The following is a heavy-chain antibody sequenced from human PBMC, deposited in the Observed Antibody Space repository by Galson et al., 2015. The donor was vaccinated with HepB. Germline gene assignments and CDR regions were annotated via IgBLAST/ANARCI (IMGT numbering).Heavy chain of an antibody. V-gene: IGHV3-74*01. J-gene: IGHJ4*02. D-gene: IGHD6-13*01. CDR1: GFTFSSYW. Sequence: SLRLSCAASGFTFSSYWMHWVRQAPGKGLVWVSRINSDGSSTSYADSVKGRFTISRDNAKNTLYLQMNSLRAEDTALYYCAIAAAGTGPHYWGQGTLVTVSS. CDR3: AIAAAGTGPHY. CDR2: INSDGSST.